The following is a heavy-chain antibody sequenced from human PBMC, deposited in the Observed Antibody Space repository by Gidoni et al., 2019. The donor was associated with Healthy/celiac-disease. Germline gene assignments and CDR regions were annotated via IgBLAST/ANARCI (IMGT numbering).Heavy chain of an antibody. CDR2: ISGSGGST. V-gene: IGHV3-23*01. Sequence: EVQLLESGGGLVQPGGSLRLSCAASGFPFRSYAMSWVRQAPGKGLEWVSAISGSGGSTYYADSVKGRFTISRDNSKNTLYLQMNSLRAEDTAVYYCAKDSGIEGSSWVPEAYFDYWGQGTLVTVSS. J-gene: IGHJ4*02. CDR1: GFPFRSYA. D-gene: IGHD6-13*01. CDR3: AKDSGIEGSSWVPEAYFDY.